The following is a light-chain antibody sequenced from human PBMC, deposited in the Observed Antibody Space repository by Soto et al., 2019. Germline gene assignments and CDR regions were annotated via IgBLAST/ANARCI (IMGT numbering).Light chain of an antibody. CDR2: AAS. J-gene: IGKJ4*01. CDR3: LQDNNYPLT. V-gene: IGKV1-6*01. CDR1: QGIGND. Sequence: AIQLTQSPSSLSASVGDTVTITCRASQGIGNDLGWYQQKSGKAPKLLIYAASNLQSAVPSRFCGSGSGTDFTLTISGLQPEDVATYYCLQDNNYPLTFGGGTKVDIK.